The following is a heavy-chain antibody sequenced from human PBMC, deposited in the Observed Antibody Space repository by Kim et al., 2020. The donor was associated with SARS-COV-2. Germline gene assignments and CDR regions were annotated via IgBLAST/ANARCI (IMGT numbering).Heavy chain of an antibody. CDR1: GFTFSGSA. V-gene: IGHV3-73*01. D-gene: IGHD2-2*01. CDR3: TRFVVVPAAKEAMDV. Sequence: GGSLRLSCAASGFTFSGSAMHWVRQASGKGLEWVGRIRSKANSYATAYAASVKGRFTISRDDSKNTAYLQMNSLKTEDTAVYYCTRFVVVPAAKEAMDVWGQGTTVTVSS. J-gene: IGHJ6*02. CDR2: IRSKANSYAT.